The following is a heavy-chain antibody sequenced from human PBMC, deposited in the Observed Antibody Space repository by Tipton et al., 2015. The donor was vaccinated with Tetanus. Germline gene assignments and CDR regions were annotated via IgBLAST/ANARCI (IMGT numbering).Heavy chain of an antibody. CDR2: ISAYNGKT. V-gene: IGHV1-18*01. CDR3: ARVQEQRIYYYGMDV. CDR1: GYNFVNFG. J-gene: IGHJ6*02. Sequence: QSGAEVKEPGASVKVSCKASGYNFVNFGISWVRQAPGQGLEWMGWISAYNGKTKYAQRLQGRVTMTTDRSASTAYMGLRRLRSDDTAVYYCARVQEQRIYYYGMDVWGQGTTVTVSS. D-gene: IGHD6-25*01.